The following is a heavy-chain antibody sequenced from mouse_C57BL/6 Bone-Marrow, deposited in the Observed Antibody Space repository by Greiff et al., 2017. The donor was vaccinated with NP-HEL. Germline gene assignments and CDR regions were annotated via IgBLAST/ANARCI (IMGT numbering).Heavy chain of an antibody. Sequence: VQLQQSGPELVKPGASVKISCKASGYSFTDYNMNWVKQSNGKSLEWIGVINPNSGTTSYNQQFKGKATLTVDQSSSTAYMQLNSLTSEDSAVYYCASQGYSSDYYAMDYWGQGTSVTVSS. CDR3: ASQGYSSDYYAMDY. CDR2: INPNSGTT. J-gene: IGHJ4*01. CDR1: GYSFTDYN. D-gene: IGHD3-2*02. V-gene: IGHV1-39*01.